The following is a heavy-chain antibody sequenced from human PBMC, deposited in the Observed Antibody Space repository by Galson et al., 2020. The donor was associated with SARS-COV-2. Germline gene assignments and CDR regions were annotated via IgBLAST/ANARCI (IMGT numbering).Heavy chain of an antibody. D-gene: IGHD3-22*01. Sequence: GESLKISCTASGFTFGDYAMSWVRQAPGKGLEWVGFIRSKAYGGTTEYAASVKGRFTISRDDSKSIAYLQMNSLKTEDTAVYYCTRQVVITTDFDYWGQGTLVTVSS. J-gene: IGHJ4*02. V-gene: IGHV3-49*04. CDR3: TRQVVITTDFDY. CDR2: IRSKAYGGTT. CDR1: GFTFGDYA.